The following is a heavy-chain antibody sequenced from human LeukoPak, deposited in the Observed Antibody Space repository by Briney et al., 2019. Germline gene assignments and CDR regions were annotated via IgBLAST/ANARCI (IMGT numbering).Heavy chain of an antibody. CDR1: GFTFSSYA. CDR3: AREAPPLFDY. V-gene: IGHV3-30*04. J-gene: IGHJ4*02. CDR2: ISYDGSNK. Sequence: GGSLRLSCAASGFTFSSYAMHWVRQAPDKGLEWVAVISYDGSNKYYADSVKGRFTISRDNSKNTLYLQMNSLRAEDTAVYYCAREAPPLFDYWGQGTLVTVSS.